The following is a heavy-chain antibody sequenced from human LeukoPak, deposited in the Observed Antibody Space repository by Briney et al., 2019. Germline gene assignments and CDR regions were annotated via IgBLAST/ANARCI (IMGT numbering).Heavy chain of an antibody. Sequence: GGSLRLSCAAPGFTFSSYGMHWVRQAPGKGLEWVAVILYDGSNKYYADSVKGRFTISRDNSKNTLSLQMNSLRAEDTAVYYCAKDTDTMVRGVIINPWDYWGQGTLVTVSS. D-gene: IGHD3-10*01. J-gene: IGHJ4*02. V-gene: IGHV3-30*18. CDR1: GFTFSSYG. CDR2: ILYDGSNK. CDR3: AKDTDTMVRGVIINPWDY.